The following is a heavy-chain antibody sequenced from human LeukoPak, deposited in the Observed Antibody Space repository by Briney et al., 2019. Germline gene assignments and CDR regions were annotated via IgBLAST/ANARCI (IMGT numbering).Heavy chain of an antibody. CDR3: ARDRGSSWFDY. J-gene: IGHJ4*02. D-gene: IGHD6-13*01. V-gene: IGHV3-21*01. CDR1: GFTFSSNT. CDR2: ISSSSTYI. Sequence: PGGSLRLSCAASGFTFSSNTMNWVRQAPGKGLEWVSSISSSSTYIYYADSVKGRFTISRDNAKNSLYLQMNSLRDDDTAVYYCARDRGSSWFDYWGQGTLVTVSS.